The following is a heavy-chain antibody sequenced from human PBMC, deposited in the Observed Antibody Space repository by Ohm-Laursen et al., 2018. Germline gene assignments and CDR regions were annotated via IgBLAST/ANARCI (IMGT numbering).Heavy chain of an antibody. CDR1: GFTFSDYY. CDR3: ARGILINANTPEGLVFDI. CDR2: ISSSGSTI. Sequence: SLRLSCAASGFTFSDYYMSWIRQAPGKGLEWVSYISSSGSTIYYADSVKGRFTISRDNAKNSLYLQMNSLRAEDTAVYYCARGILINANTPEGLVFDIWGQGTMVTVSS. J-gene: IGHJ3*02. D-gene: IGHD1-14*01. V-gene: IGHV3-11*01.